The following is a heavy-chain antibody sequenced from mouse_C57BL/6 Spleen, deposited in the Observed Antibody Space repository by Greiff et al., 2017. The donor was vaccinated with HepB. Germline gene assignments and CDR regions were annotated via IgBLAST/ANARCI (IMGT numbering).Heavy chain of an antibody. CDR1: GYTFTSYW. CDR2: IDPSDSYT. V-gene: IGHV1-69*01. D-gene: IGHD1-1*01. Sequence: VQLQQPGAELVMPGASVKLSCKASGYTFTSYWMHWVKQRPGQGLEWIGEIDPSDSYTNYNQKFKGKSTLTVDKSSSTAYMQLSSLISEDSAVYYCARWGGSSTDFDYWGQGTTLTVSS. CDR3: ARWGGSSTDFDY. J-gene: IGHJ2*01.